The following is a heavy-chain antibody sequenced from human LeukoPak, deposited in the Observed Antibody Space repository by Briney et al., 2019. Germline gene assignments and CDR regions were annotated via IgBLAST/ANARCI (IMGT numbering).Heavy chain of an antibody. CDR2: ISSSGSTI. V-gene: IGHV3-11*01. Sequence: GALRLSCAASGFTFSDYYMSWIRQAPGKGLEWVSYISSSGSTIYYADSVKGRFTISRDNAKNSLYLQMNSLRAEDTAVYYCARDSTPYCGGDCSLGYWGQGTLVTVSS. J-gene: IGHJ4*02. CDR3: ARDSTPYCGGDCSLGY. CDR1: GFTFSDYY. D-gene: IGHD2-21*02.